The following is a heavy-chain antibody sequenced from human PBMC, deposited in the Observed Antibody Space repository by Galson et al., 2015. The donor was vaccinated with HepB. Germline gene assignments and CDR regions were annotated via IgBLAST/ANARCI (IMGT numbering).Heavy chain of an antibody. CDR1: GFTFSSYG. J-gene: IGHJ6*02. CDR2: IWYDGSNK. D-gene: IGHD2-2*02. V-gene: IGHV3-33*01. Sequence: SLRLSCAASGFTFSSYGMHWVRQAPGKGLEWVAVIWYDGSNKYYADSVKGRFTISRDNSKNTLYLQMNSLRAEDTAVYYCARDGGVRVVVPAAIYDGMDVWGQGTTVTVSS. CDR3: ARDGGVRVVVPAAIYDGMDV.